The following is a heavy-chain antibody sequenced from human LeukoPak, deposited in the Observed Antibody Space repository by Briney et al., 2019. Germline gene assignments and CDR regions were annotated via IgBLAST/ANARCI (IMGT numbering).Heavy chain of an antibody. V-gene: IGHV1-69*05. CDR1: GGTFSSYA. CDR2: IIPIFGTA. CDR3: ARGRYFDWPWGNYFDY. Sequence: ASVKVSCKASGGTFSSYAISWVRQAPGQGLEWMGRIIPIFGTANYAQKFQGRVTITTDESTSTAYMELSSLRPEDTAVYYCARGRYFDWPWGNYFDYWGQGTLVTASS. D-gene: IGHD3-9*01. J-gene: IGHJ4*02.